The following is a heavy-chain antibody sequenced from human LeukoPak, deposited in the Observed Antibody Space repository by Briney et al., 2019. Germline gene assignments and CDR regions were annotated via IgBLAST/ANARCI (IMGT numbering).Heavy chain of an antibody. Sequence: GGSLRLSCAASGLTVNRHYMSWLRPAPGKRLEWVSVIYSGGNTYYAHSVKGRFTISRDNSKNTLYLQMNSLRPEHTHVYYCGSGSGSCRSPYYYIDVWGTGATVTVSS. D-gene: IGHD3-10*01. CDR3: GSGSGSCRSPYYYIDV. CDR1: GLTVNRHY. V-gene: IGHV3-53*01. CDR2: IYSGGNT. J-gene: IGHJ6*03.